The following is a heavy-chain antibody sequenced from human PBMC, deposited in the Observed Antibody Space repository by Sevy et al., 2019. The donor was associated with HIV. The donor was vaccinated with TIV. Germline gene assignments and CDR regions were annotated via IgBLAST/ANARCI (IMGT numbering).Heavy chain of an antibody. J-gene: IGHJ4*02. V-gene: IGHV1-24*01. Sequence: ASVKVSCKVSGYTLTELSMHWVRQAPGKGLEWMGGFDPEDGDTIYAQKFQGRVTMTEDTSTDTAYMELSSLRSEDTAVYYCATERRPTYYYDSSGYYAHTFDYWGQGTLVTVSS. CDR2: FDPEDGDT. CDR3: ATERRPTYYYDSSGYYAHTFDY. D-gene: IGHD3-22*01. CDR1: GYTLTELS.